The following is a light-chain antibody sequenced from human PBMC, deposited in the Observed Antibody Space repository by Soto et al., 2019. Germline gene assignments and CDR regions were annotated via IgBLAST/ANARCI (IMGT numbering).Light chain of an antibody. J-gene: IGLJ3*02. CDR2: DDD. CDR1: NSNIGANS. CDR3: GTWHSTLSVEWV. V-gene: IGLV1-51*01. Sequence: QSVLTQPPSVSAAPGQKVTISCSGSNSNIGANSVSWYQHLPGTAPKVVIYDDDKRPSGIPDWFSGSKSGTSATLDITGLQIGDEADYYCGTWHSTLSVEWVFGGGTKVTVL.